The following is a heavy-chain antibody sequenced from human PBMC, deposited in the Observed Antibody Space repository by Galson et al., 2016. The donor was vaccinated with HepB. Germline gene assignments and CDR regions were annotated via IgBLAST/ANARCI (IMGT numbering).Heavy chain of an antibody. J-gene: IGHJ6*02. V-gene: IGHV3-23*01. CDR1: GFTFSSYA. D-gene: IGHD4-11*01. CDR3: AKDRRSDYIGYYYGMDV. Sequence: SLRLSCAASGFTFSSYAMSWVRQVPGKGLEWVSGISGSGGSTYYADSVKGRSTIFRDNSKNTLYLQMSSLRAEDTALYYCAKDRRSDYIGYYYGMDVWGQGTTVTVSS. CDR2: ISGSGGST.